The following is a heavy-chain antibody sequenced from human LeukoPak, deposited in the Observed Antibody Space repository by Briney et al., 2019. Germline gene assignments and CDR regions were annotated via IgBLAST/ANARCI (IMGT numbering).Heavy chain of an antibody. Sequence: GGSLRLSCAASGFNFNNYWMSWLRQAPGKGLEWVSMLYSGGTTYYADSVKGRFTISRDNSKNSLYLQMNSLRAEDTAVYYCARGHIAVAGHYGAGPSDSWGQGTLVTVSS. J-gene: IGHJ4*02. D-gene: IGHD6-19*01. V-gene: IGHV3-53*01. CDR1: GFNFNNYW. CDR3: ARGHIAVAGHYGAGPSDS. CDR2: LYSGGTT.